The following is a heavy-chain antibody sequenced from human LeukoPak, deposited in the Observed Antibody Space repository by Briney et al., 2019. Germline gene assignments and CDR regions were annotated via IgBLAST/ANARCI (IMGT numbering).Heavy chain of an antibody. CDR1: GGSISSSSYY. CDR2: IYYSGST. Sequence: SETLSLTCTVSGGSISSSSYYWGWIRQPPGKGLEWIGSIYYSGSTYYNPSLESRVTISVDTSKNQFSLKLSSVTAADTAVYYCAREARRDGYNHIDYWGQGTLVTVSS. V-gene: IGHV4-39*07. D-gene: IGHD5-24*01. J-gene: IGHJ4*02. CDR3: AREARRDGYNHIDY.